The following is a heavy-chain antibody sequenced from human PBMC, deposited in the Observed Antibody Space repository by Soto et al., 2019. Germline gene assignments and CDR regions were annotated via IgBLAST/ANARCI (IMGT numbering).Heavy chain of an antibody. CDR1: GGTFSSYT. J-gene: IGHJ4*02. CDR2: IIPILGIA. V-gene: IGHV1-69*02. Sequence: AASVKVSCKASGGTFSSYTISWVRQAPGQGLEWMGRIIPILGIANYAQKFQGRVTITADKSTSTAYMELSSLRSEDTAVYYCASSYYYDSSGYLTVNFDYWGQGTLVTVSS. D-gene: IGHD3-22*01. CDR3: ASSYYYDSSGYLTVNFDY.